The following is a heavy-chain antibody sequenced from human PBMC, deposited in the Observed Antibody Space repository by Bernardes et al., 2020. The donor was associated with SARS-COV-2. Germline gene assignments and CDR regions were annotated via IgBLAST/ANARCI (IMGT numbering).Heavy chain of an antibody. CDR2: INPNSGGT. Sequence: ASVKVSCKASGYTFTGYYMHWVRQAPGQGLEWMGWINPNSGGTNYAQKFQGRVTMTRDTSISTAYMELSRLRSDDTAVYYCARGGQRGPGYYYGMDVWGQGTTVTVSS. J-gene: IGHJ6*02. V-gene: IGHV1-2*02. CDR3: ARGGQRGPGYYYGMDV. CDR1: GYTFTGYY.